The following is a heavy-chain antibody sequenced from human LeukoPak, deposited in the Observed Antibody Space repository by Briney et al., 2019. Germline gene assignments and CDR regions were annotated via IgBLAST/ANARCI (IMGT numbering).Heavy chain of an antibody. J-gene: IGHJ5*02. CDR1: GGSISSYYW. D-gene: IGHD1-20*01. Sequence: TLSLTCTVSGGSISSYYWSWIRQPPGKALEWLTLIYWDDDKYYSPSLKSRLTITKDTSKNQVVLTMTNMDPVDTATYYCAHFIIGNNNWFDPWGQGTLVTVPS. CDR3: AHFIIGNNNWFDP. V-gene: IGHV2-5*08. CDR2: IYWDDDK.